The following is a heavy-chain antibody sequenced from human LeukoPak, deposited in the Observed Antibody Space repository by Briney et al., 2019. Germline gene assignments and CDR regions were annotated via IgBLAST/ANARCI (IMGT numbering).Heavy chain of an antibody. CDR2: IDTSGSSI. Sequence: GGSLRLSCVASGFTFSDYYMSWIRQAPGKGLEWLSYIDTSGSSIYYRDSVRGRFTISRDNAKNSLYLQMNSLRAEDTGVYYCARGSKIVYYYMDVWGKGTTVTISS. V-gene: IGHV3-11*04. J-gene: IGHJ6*03. CDR3: ARGSKIVYYYMDV. D-gene: IGHD2-15*01. CDR1: GFTFSDYY.